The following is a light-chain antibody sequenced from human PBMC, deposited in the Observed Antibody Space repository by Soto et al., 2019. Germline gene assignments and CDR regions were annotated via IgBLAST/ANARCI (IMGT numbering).Light chain of an antibody. Sequence: IQMTQFPSSLSASVGDRVTITCRASQTISSYLHWYQLKPGQAPKLLIYAASSLQSGVPSRFSGSGSGTEFTLTISSLQPEDFATYFCQQTFSTYVSFGGGTKVEIK. J-gene: IGKJ4*01. CDR3: QQTFSTYVS. CDR1: QTISSY. CDR2: AAS. V-gene: IGKV1-39*01.